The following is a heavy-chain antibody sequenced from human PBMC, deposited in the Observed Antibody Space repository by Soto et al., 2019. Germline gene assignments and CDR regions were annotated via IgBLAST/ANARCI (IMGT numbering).Heavy chain of an antibody. CDR2: IYYSGST. CDR1: GGSISSSSYY. Sequence: SETLSLTCTVSGGSISSSSYYWGWIRQPPGKGLEWIGSIYYSGSTYYNPSLKSRVTISVDTSKNQFSLKLSSVTAADTAVYYCARRSGYSYGHDAFDIWGQGTMVTVSS. V-gene: IGHV4-39*01. D-gene: IGHD5-18*01. CDR3: ARRSGYSYGHDAFDI. J-gene: IGHJ3*02.